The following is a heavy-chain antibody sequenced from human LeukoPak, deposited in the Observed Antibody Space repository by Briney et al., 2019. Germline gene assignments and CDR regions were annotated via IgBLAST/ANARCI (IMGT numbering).Heavy chain of an antibody. J-gene: IGHJ3*02. D-gene: IGHD3-3*01. CDR3: ARGGFRSGYIQVDAFDI. CDR1: GFTVSSNY. CDR2: IYSGGST. Sequence: GGSLRLSCAASGFTVSSNYMSWVRQAPGKGLEWVSVIYSGGSTYYADSVKGRFTISRDNSKNTLYLQMNSLRAEDTAVYYCARGGFRSGYIQVDAFDIWGQGTMVTVSS. V-gene: IGHV3-53*01.